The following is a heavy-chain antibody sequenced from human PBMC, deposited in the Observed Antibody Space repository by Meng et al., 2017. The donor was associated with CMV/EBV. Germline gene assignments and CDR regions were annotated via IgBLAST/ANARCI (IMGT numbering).Heavy chain of an antibody. D-gene: IGHD2-2*01. Sequence: ASGSTFTGYYLHWVRQAPGQGPEWMGWINPNGGGTNYAQKFQGRVTMTLDTSISTAYMELSRLRSDDTAVYYCARRIVVVPAAYLGYWGQGTLVTVSS. CDR2: INPNGGGT. V-gene: IGHV1-2*02. J-gene: IGHJ4*02. CDR3: ARRIVVVPAAYLGY. CDR1: GSTFTGYY.